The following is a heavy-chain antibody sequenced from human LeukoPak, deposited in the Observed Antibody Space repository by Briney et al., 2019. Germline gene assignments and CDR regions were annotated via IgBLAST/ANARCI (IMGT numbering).Heavy chain of an antibody. CDR2: ISGTGGST. Sequence: GGSLRLSCTASGFTFSSYAMSWVRQAPGKGLEWASSISGTGGSTYYADSVKGRFTISRDNSKNTLYLQMSSLRAEDTAVYYCAKVGAPHDTFDIWGQGTMVTVSS. D-gene: IGHD1-26*01. V-gene: IGHV3-23*01. J-gene: IGHJ3*02. CDR3: AKVGAPHDTFDI. CDR1: GFTFSSYA.